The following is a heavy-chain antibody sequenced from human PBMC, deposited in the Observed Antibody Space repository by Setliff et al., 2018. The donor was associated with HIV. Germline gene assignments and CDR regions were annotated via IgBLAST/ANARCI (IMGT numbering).Heavy chain of an antibody. Sequence: ASVKVSCKTSGYTFAASYLHWVRQAPGQGLQWMGWMHPNSGATKYAQKFRDRVTLTGDTSISTASMELSSLKSDDTAMYYCATSTSRFFWNGFYQGGFGSRNSHSFENWGQGTLVTVSS. CDR1: GYTFAASY. J-gene: IGHJ4*02. V-gene: IGHV1-2*02. CDR3: ATSTSRFFWNGFYQGGFGSRNSHSFEN. D-gene: IGHD3-3*01. CDR2: MHPNSGAT.